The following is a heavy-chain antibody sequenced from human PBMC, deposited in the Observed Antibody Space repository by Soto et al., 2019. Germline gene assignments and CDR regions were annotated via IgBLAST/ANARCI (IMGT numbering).Heavy chain of an antibody. CDR3: ARVVVLTAAGSTDY. V-gene: IGHV3-23*01. J-gene: IGHJ4*02. Sequence: EVHLLESGGGLVQPGGSLRLSCAASGFIFSNYAMFWFRQAPGKGLEWVSTIYAAGGGKYYADSVKGRFTISRDNSRDTLFLQMDSLRVEDTAMYFCARVVVLTAAGSTDYWGQGTLVTVSS. CDR1: GFIFSNYA. CDR2: IYAAGGGK. D-gene: IGHD6-13*01.